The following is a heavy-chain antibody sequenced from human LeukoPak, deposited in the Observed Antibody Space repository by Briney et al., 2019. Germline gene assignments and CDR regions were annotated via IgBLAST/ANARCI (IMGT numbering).Heavy chain of an antibody. CDR1: GGSISSYY. CDR2: IYYSGST. CDR3: ARPDMTLEAFDI. V-gene: IGHV4-59*08. J-gene: IGHJ3*02. Sequence: SETLSLTCTVSGGSISSYYWSWIRQPPGKGLEWIGYIYYSGSTNSNPSLKSRATISVDTSKNQFSLKLSSVTAADTAVYYCARPDMTLEAFDIWGQGTMVTVSS.